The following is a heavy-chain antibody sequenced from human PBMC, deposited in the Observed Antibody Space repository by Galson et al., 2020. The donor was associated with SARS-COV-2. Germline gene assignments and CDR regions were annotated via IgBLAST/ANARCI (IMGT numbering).Heavy chain of an antibody. D-gene: IGHD3-22*01. CDR1: GFTFSDYW. J-gene: IGHJ4*02. CDR3: ARADSVRSVDY. CDR2: INQGGSEE. V-gene: IGHV3-7*04. Sequence: GGSLRLYCAASGFTFSDYWMSWVRQTPGKGLEWVANINQGGSEEYYVDSVKGRFTISRDNAKNSLFLQMNSLRAEDTAVYYCARADSVRSVDYWGQGTLVTVSS.